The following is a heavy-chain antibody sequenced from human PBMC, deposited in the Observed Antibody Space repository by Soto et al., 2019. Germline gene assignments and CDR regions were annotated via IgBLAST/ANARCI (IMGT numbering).Heavy chain of an antibody. V-gene: IGHV1-69*01. Sequence: QVQLVQSGAEVKKPGSSVKVSCKASGGTFGSYAISWVRQAPGQGLEWMGGIIPIPGTANYAQKFQGRVTIVADESTSTAHMELSSLRSEDTAVYYCARSQGSSTSLEIYYYYYYGMDVWGQGTTVTVSS. CDR3: ARSQGSSTSLEIYYYYYYGMDV. J-gene: IGHJ6*02. D-gene: IGHD2-2*01. CDR1: GGTFGSYA. CDR2: IIPIPGTA.